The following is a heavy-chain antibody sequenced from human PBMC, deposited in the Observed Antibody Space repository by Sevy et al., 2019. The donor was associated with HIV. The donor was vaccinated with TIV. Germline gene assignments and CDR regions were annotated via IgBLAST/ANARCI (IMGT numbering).Heavy chain of an antibody. CDR1: GFTFSNAW. CDR3: TTGEDVYGSSWHPHYYYGMDV. CDR2: IKSKTDGGTT. D-gene: IGHD6-13*01. J-gene: IGHJ6*02. V-gene: IGHV3-15*07. Sequence: GGSLRLSCAASGFTFSNAWMNWVRQAPGKGLEWVGRIKSKTDGGTTDYAAPVKGRFTISRDDSKNTLYLQMNSLKTEDTAVYYCTTGEDVYGSSWHPHYYYGMDVWGQGTTVTVSS.